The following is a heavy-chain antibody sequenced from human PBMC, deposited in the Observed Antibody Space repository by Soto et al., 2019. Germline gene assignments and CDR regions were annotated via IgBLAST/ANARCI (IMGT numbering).Heavy chain of an antibody. J-gene: IGHJ6*02. CDR1: GGDFRRYA. D-gene: IGHD3-22*01. Sequence: QVQLVQSGAEVKKPGSSVKVSCKASGGDFRRYAISWVRQAPGQGLEWMGGIVPIFGVTNYAQRFQGRLTITADESTSTAYMDLISLRSEDTAVYFCARPDEGGYASNHHYYYAMDVCGQGTTVTVTS. CDR3: ARPDEGGYASNHHYYYAMDV. V-gene: IGHV1-69*01. CDR2: IVPIFGVT.